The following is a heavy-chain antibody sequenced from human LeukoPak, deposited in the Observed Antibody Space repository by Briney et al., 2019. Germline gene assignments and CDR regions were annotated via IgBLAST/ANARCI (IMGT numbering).Heavy chain of an antibody. CDR2: VSRNGSA. CDR1: SYSINNGYL. D-gene: IGHD3-16*01. J-gene: IGHJ4*02. V-gene: IGHV4-38-2*02. CDR3: ARNAHHETTFGVIMHYFDH. Sequence: SETLSLTCTVSSYSINNGYLWAWIRQPLGKGLEWIGSVSRNGSAYYNPSLNSRVTISVDTSKNQFSLKFNSVTASDTAVYYCARNAHHETTFGVIMHYFDHWGQGTLVTVSS.